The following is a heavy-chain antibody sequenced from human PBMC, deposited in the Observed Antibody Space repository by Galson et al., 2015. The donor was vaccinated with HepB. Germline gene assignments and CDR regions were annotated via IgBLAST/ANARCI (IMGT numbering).Heavy chain of an antibody. V-gene: IGHV3-30*04. CDR1: GFTFSSYA. CDR2: ISYDGSNK. CDR3: ARDGEGKFDWPFDY. J-gene: IGHJ4*02. D-gene: IGHD3-9*01. Sequence: LRLSCAASGFTFSSYAMHWVRQAPGKGLEWVAVISYDGSNKYYADSVKGRFTISRDNSKNTLYLQMNSLRAEDTAVYYCARDGEGKFDWPFDYWGQGTLVTVSS.